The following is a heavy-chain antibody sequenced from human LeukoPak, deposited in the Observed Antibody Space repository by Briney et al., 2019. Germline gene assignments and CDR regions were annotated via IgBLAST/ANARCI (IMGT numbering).Heavy chain of an antibody. Sequence: SQTLSLTCTVSGGSISSGDYYWSWIRQHPGKGLEWIGYIYYSGTTYYNPSLKSRVTISLDTSKNQFSLKLSSLTAADTAVYYCAVTATPGHYFDYWGQGSLVTVSS. J-gene: IGHJ4*02. D-gene: IGHD2-15*01. CDR3: AVTATPGHYFDY. CDR1: GGSISSGDYY. CDR2: IYYSGTT. V-gene: IGHV4-30-4*08.